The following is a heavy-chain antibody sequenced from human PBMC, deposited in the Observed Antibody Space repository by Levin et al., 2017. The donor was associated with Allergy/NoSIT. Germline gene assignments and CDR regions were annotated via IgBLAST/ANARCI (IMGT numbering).Heavy chain of an antibody. V-gene: IGHV3-33*01. CDR3: ARFYRSYYFDY. D-gene: IGHD2/OR15-2a*01. CDR2: IWYDGSNK. CDR1: GFTFSSYG. Sequence: SCAASGFTFSSYGMHWVRQAPGKGLEWVAVIWYDGSNKKYADSVRGRFTISRDNSKNTLYLQMNSLRADDTALYYCARFYRSYYFDYWGQGTLVTVSS. J-gene: IGHJ4*02.